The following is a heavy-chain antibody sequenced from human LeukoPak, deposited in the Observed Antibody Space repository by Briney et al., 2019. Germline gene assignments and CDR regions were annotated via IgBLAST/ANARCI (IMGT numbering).Heavy chain of an antibody. CDR1: GGSFSGYY. J-gene: IGHJ5*02. CDR3: ARGGRGHIVVVPAALWFDP. D-gene: IGHD2-2*01. CDR2: INHSGST. Sequence: SETLSLTCGVYGGSFSGYYWSWIRQPPGKGLEWIGEINHSGSTNYNPSLNSRVTISVDTSKNQFSLKLSSVTAADTAVYYCARGGRGHIVVVPAALWFDPWGQGTLVTVSS. V-gene: IGHV4-34*01.